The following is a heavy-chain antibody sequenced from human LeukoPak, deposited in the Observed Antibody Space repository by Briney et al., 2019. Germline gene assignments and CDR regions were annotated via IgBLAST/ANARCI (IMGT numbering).Heavy chain of an antibody. V-gene: IGHV3-23*01. D-gene: IGHD3-10*01. CDR1: GFMFNRSA. CDR2: ISSSGGDT. CDR3: VKGGVLTYYFGSGSFDPPDY. Sequence: PPGGSLRLSCAASGFMFNRSAMNWVRQAPGKGLEWVSGISSSGGDTYFVDSVKGRFTISRDNCRNTLYLQMNSLRAEDTALYYCVKGGVLTYYFGSGSFDPPDYWGQGTLVTVSS. J-gene: IGHJ4*02.